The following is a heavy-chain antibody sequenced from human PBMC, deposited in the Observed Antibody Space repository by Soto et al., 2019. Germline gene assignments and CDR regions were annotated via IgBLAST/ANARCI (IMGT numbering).Heavy chain of an antibody. CDR1: GFTLTSAD. CDR2: IVGGSGST. D-gene: IGHD3-3*01. Sequence: GASVKVSCKASGFTLTSADVQWVRQTRGQRLEWIGWIVGGSGSTNYAQQFQGRLAITRDMSTSTAYMELRSLRSEDTAVYYCATSTIFGVRNYMDVWGKGTTVTVSS. CDR3: ATSTIFGVRNYMDV. J-gene: IGHJ6*03. V-gene: IGHV1-58*01.